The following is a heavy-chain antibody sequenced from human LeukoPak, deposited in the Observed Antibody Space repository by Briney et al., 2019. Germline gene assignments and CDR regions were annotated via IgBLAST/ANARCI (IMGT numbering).Heavy chain of an antibody. J-gene: IGHJ4*02. D-gene: IGHD2-15*01. V-gene: IGHV3-30*18. Sequence: GGSLRLSCAASGFTFSSYGMHWVRQAPGKGLEWVAVMSYDGSNKYYADSVKGRFTISRDNSKNTLYLQMNSLRAEDTAVYYCAKGCYSGCYWGQGTLVTVSS. CDR1: GFTFSSYG. CDR2: MSYDGSNK. CDR3: AKGCYSGCY.